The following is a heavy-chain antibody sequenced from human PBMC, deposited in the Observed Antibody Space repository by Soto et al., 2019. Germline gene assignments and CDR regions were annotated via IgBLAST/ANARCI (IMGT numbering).Heavy chain of an antibody. CDR3: ARLFREAYYYYGMDV. Sequence: PGESLKISCNGSGYNFTSFWISWVRHVPGKGLEWMGRIDPSDSYTTYSPSFQGHVTLSADKSISTAYLQWSSLKASDTAIYYCARLFREAYYYYGMDVWGQGTTVTVSS. CDR2: IDPSDSYT. J-gene: IGHJ6*02. CDR1: GYNFTSFW. V-gene: IGHV5-10-1*01.